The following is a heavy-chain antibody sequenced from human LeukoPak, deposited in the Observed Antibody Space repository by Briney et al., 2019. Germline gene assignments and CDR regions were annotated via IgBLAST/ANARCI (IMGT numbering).Heavy chain of an antibody. CDR3: ARQYYYDTTWGY. D-gene: IGHD3-22*01. V-gene: IGHV4-39*01. CDR2: IYYSGST. J-gene: IGHJ4*02. Sequence: SETVSLTCTVSGGSISSSSYYWGWIRQPPGKGLEWIGSIYYSGSTYYNPSLKSRVTISVDTSKNQFSLKLSSVTAADTAVYYCARQYYYDTTWGYWGQGTLVTVSS. CDR1: GGSISSSSYY.